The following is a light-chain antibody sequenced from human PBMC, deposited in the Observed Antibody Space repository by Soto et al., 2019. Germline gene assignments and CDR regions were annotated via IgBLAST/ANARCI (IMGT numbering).Light chain of an antibody. CDR1: QNIDIN. J-gene: IGKJ5*01. CDR3: QQYHHWPPIT. CDR2: RAS. Sequence: EIVLTQSPATLSLSPGERATLSCRASQNIDINLVWYQQKPGQAPRLLIFRASTRATGIPARFSGSGSGTEFTLTISSLQSEDFAVYYCQQYHHWPPITFGQGTRLAIK. V-gene: IGKV3-15*01.